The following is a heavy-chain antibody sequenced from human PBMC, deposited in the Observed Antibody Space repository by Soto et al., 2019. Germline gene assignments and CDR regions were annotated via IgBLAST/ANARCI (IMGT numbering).Heavy chain of an antibody. CDR2: ITRNGGSR. D-gene: IGHD3-16*02. CDR1: GFNFNVYA. J-gene: IGHJ4*02. V-gene: IGHV3-23*01. Sequence: EVQLLESGGGLVQPGGSLTLSCAASGFNFNVYAMAWVSQAIGKGLEWVSSITRNGGSRYYADSVKGRFTIPRDKSKGTLQHQLDCLRVENTGLYFCVKDYRTASTGWGQGTLVTVSS. CDR3: VKDYRTASTG.